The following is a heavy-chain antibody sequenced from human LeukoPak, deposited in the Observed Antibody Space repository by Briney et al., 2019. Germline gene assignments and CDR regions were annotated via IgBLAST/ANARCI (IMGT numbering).Heavy chain of an antibody. CDR1: GGSISGYY. CDR2: INHSGST. J-gene: IGHJ4*02. V-gene: IGHV4-34*01. D-gene: IGHD3-10*01. CDR3: ARVFYGSGRFDY. Sequence: SETLSLTCAVDGGSISGYYWSWIRQPPGKGLEWIGEINHSGSTNYNPSLKSRVTISVDTSKNQFSLKLSSVTAADTAVYYCARVFYGSGRFDYWGQGTLVTVSS.